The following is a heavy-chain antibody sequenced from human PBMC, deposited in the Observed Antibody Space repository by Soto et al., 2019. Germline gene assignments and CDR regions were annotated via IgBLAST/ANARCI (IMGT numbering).Heavy chain of an antibody. CDR3: ARGQYYDSSGQLLH. Sequence: ASETLSLTCAVYGGPFSGYYWSWIRQPPGKGLEWIGEINHSGSTNYNPSLKSRVTISVDTSKNQFSLKLSSVTAADTAVYYCARGQYYDSSGQLLHWGQGTMVTVSS. D-gene: IGHD3-22*01. V-gene: IGHV4-34*01. J-gene: IGHJ3*01. CDR1: GGPFSGYY. CDR2: INHSGST.